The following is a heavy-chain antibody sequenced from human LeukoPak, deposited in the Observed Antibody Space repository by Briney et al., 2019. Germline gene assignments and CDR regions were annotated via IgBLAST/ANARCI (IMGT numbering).Heavy chain of an antibody. CDR2: ISAYNGNT. Sequence: GASVKVSCKASGYTFTSYGISWVRQAPGQGLEWMGWISAYNGNTNYAQKLQSRVTMTTDTSTSTAYMELRSLRSDDTAVYYCARVPPGVTMIVVPASAFDIWGQGTMVTVSS. V-gene: IGHV1-18*01. CDR1: GYTFTSYG. J-gene: IGHJ3*02. CDR3: ARVPPGVTMIVVPASAFDI. D-gene: IGHD3-22*01.